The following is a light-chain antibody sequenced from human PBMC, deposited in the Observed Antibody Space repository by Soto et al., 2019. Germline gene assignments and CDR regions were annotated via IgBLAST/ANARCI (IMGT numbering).Light chain of an antibody. CDR1: QDISKY. Sequence: DIQMTQSPSSLSATVGDRVTITCQASQDISKYLNWYQQKPGKAPKLLIYDASNLETGVPSRFSGSGSGTDFSLTINSQQPEDISTYYCQQYDHPPYTFGQGTKLEI. J-gene: IGKJ2*01. CDR2: DAS. CDR3: QQYDHPPYT. V-gene: IGKV1-33*01.